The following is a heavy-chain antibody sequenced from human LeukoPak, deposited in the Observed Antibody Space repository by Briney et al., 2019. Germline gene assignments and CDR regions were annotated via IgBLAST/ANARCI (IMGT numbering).Heavy chain of an antibody. J-gene: IGHJ5*02. D-gene: IGHD5-24*01. V-gene: IGHV3-43*02. CDR2: ICGDSSST. Sequence: GGSRRLSCVASGFFFGDYAMRWRRHAPGRLLEWVSLICGDSSSTYYTDSVKGRFTMSRDNSKNSLYLQMNSLKTEDTALHVCTKDPATRDGHGAWFDPWGQGTLVTVSS. CDR1: GFFFGDYA. CDR3: TKDPATRDGHGAWFDP.